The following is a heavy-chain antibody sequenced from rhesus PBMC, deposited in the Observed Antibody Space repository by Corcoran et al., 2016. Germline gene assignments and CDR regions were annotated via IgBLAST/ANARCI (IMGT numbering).Heavy chain of an antibody. D-gene: IGHD6-31*01. CDR2: INPSNGNT. J-gene: IGHJ4*01. CDR1: GYTFTSYY. CDR3: TRTVLTAAGTGLDY. Sequence: QVQLVQSGAEVKKPGASVKLSCKASGYTFTSYYLTCVRQAPGPVLEWIGRINPSNGNTGYAQKFQGRVTMTRGTSTSTAYMELSSLRSEDTAVYYCTRTVLTAAGTGLDYWGQGVLVTVSS. V-gene: IGHV1S9*01.